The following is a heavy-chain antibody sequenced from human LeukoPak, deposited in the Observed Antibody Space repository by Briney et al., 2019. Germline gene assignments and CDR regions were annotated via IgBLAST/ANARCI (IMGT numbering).Heavy chain of an antibody. CDR1: GGSISSYY. Sequence: SETLSLTCTVSGGSISSYYWGWIRQPPGKGLEWIGSMYYSGSTYYNPSLKSRVTMSVDTSKNQFSLKLSSVTAADTAVYYCAREGLSSSWYLVDYWGQGTLVTVSS. CDR3: AREGLSSSWYLVDY. J-gene: IGHJ4*02. V-gene: IGHV4-39*07. CDR2: MYYSGST. D-gene: IGHD6-13*01.